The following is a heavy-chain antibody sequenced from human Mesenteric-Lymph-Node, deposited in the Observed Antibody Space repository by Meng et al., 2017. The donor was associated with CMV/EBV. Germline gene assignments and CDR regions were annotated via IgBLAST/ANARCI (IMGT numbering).Heavy chain of an antibody. CDR2: INPSGGST. CDR1: GYTFASYY. Sequence: ASVKVSCKASGYTFASYYIHWVRQAPGQGLEWMGIINPSGGSTRYAQKFQGRVTMTRDTSTSTVYKELSSLRSEDTAVYYCARRGPYSKPYYYYGMDVWGQGTTVTVSS. CDR3: ARRGPYSKPYYYYGMDV. V-gene: IGHV1-46*01. J-gene: IGHJ6*02. D-gene: IGHD4-11*01.